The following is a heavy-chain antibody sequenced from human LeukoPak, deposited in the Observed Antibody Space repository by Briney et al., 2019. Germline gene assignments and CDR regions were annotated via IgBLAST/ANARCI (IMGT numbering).Heavy chain of an antibody. Sequence: ASVKVSCKASGYTFSGYYMHWVRQAPGQGLEWMGWINPNSGGTNYAQKFQVRGTMTRDTSISTAYMELSRLRSDDTAVYYCARSAESSSWVEFDYWDQGTLVTVSS. CDR3: ARSAESSSWVEFDY. CDR2: INPNSGGT. V-gene: IGHV1-2*02. CDR1: GYTFSGYY. J-gene: IGHJ4*02. D-gene: IGHD6-13*01.